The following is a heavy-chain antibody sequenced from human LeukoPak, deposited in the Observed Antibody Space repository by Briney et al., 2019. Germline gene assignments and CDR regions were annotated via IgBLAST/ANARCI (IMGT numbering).Heavy chain of an antibody. CDR3: ARGGSVLLWFGRSRVWFDP. V-gene: IGHV4-39*07. CDR1: GGSVSSGSYY. Sequence: PSETLSLTCTVSGGSVSSGSYYWSWIRQPPGKGLEWIGEINHSGSTNYNPSLKSRVTISVDTSKNQFSLKLSSVTAADTAVYYCARGGSVLLWFGRSRVWFDPWGQGTLVTVSS. D-gene: IGHD3-10*01. CDR2: INHSGST. J-gene: IGHJ5*02.